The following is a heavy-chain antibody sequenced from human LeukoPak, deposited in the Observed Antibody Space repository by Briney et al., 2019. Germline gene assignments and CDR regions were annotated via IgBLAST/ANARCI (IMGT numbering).Heavy chain of an antibody. CDR3: AKEVHWRAWLPADY. D-gene: IGHD2-2*01. CDR2: ISDDGNNK. V-gene: IGHV3-30*18. CDR1: GFTFTNFA. Sequence: GGSLRLSCAASGFTFTNFAMHWVRQAPGKGLEWVTVISDDGNNKYFADSVKGRFTISRDNSKNTLYLQMNSLRAEDTAVYYCAKEVHWRAWLPADYWGQGTLVTVSS. J-gene: IGHJ4*02.